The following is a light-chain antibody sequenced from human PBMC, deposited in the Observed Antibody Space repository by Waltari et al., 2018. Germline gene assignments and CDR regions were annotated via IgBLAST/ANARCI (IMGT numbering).Light chain of an antibody. J-gene: IGLJ3*02. CDR2: VNSDGSH. Sequence: QLVVTQSPSASASLGASVKLTCTLSSGHSSNIIAWHQQQPGKGPRYLMKVNSDGSHSKGDGIPDRFSGSSAGAERYLTISSLQSEDEADYYCQTGGHGTWVFGGGTKLTVL. CDR1: SGHSSNI. V-gene: IGLV4-69*01. CDR3: QTGGHGTWV.